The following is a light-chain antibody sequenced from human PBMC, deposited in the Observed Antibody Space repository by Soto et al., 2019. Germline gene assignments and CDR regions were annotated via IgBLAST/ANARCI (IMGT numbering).Light chain of an antibody. V-gene: IGKV3-20*01. CDR1: QSISGNY. J-gene: IGKJ5*01. Sequence: EIVLTQSPGTLSLSPGERATLXXXASQSISGNYLAWYQQKPGQAPRLLIYGAANRATGIPERFSGSGSGTDFTLTISRLEPQDSAMYYCQQYVISVTFGQGTRPEIK. CDR2: GAA. CDR3: QQYVISVT.